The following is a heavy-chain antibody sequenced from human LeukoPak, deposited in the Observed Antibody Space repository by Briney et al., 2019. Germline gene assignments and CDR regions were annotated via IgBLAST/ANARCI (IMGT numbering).Heavy chain of an antibody. CDR2: IWYDGSNK. J-gene: IGHJ5*02. D-gene: IGHD4-17*01. V-gene: IGHV3-33*01. Sequence: PGGTLRLSCAASGFTFSSYGMHWVRQAPGKGLEGVAVIWYDGSNKYYADSGKGRFTISRDNSKNTLYLQMNSLRAEDTAVYYCARAGDYMNTWFDPWGQGTLVTVSS. CDR1: GFTFSSYG. CDR3: ARAGDYMNTWFDP.